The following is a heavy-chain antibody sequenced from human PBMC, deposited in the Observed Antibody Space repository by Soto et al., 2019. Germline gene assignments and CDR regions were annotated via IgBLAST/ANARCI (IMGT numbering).Heavy chain of an antibody. CDR1: GGTLSDDA. CDR2: IIPISRTA. CDR3: ARDAVAGGYGMDV. Sequence: QVQLVQSGAEVKKPGSSVKASCKASGGTLSDDAISWVRQAPGQGLEWMGGIIPISRTANYAQKFQGRVTITADTSTSTAYMEVSSLRSQDTAIYYCARDAVAGGYGMDVWGQGTAVTVSS. D-gene: IGHD6-19*01. J-gene: IGHJ6*02. V-gene: IGHV1-69*06.